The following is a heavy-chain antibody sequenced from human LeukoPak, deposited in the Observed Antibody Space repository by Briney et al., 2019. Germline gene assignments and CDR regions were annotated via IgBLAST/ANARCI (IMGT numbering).Heavy chain of an antibody. V-gene: IGHV4-4*02. CDR3: ARGRVFWSPRPYYYYYYGMDV. CDR2: IYHSGST. Sequence: PSETLSLTCAVSGCSISSSNWWSWVRQPPGKGLEWIGEIYHSGSTNYNPSLKSRVTISVDKSKNQFSLKLSSVTAADTAVYYCARGRVFWSPRPYYYYYYGMDVWGQGTLVTVSS. D-gene: IGHD3-3*01. J-gene: IGHJ6*02. CDR1: GCSISSSNW.